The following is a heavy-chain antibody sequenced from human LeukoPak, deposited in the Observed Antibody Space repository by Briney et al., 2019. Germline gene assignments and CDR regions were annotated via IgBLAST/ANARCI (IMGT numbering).Heavy chain of an antibody. CDR3: ARDGWFGDYNWFDP. V-gene: IGHV3-48*01. J-gene: IGHJ5*02. Sequence: GESLRLSYAASGFTFSSYSMNWVRQAPGEGLEWVSYISSASNTIYYADSVKGRFTISRDNAKNSLYLQMNSLRAEDTAMYYCARDGWFGDYNWFDPWGQGTLVTVSS. CDR2: ISSASNTI. CDR1: GFTFSSYS. D-gene: IGHD3-10*01.